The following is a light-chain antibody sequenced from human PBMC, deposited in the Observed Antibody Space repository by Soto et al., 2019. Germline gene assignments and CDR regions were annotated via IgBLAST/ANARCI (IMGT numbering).Light chain of an antibody. CDR1: SSDVGIYNY. CDR3: SSYTGSTNYV. V-gene: IGLV2-14*01. CDR2: QVT. J-gene: IGLJ1*01. Sequence: QSALTQPASVSGSPGQSITISCTGTSSDVGIYNYVPWYQQHPGKAPKLMIYQVTNRPSGVSNRFSGSKSGNTASLTISGLQAEDEADYYCSSYTGSTNYVFGTGTKV.